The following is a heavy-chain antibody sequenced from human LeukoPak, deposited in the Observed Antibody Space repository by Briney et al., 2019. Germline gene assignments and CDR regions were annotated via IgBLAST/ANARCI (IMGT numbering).Heavy chain of an antibody. CDR3: ARSDYYYDSSGYYYDSSYFQH. CDR1: GYTLTGYY. Sequence: ASVKVSCKASGYTLTGYYMHWVRQAPGQGLEWMGRINPNSGGTNYAQKFQGRVTMTRDTSISTAYMELSRLRSDDTAVYYCARSDYYYDSSGYYYDSSYFQHWGQGTLVTVSS. V-gene: IGHV1-2*06. D-gene: IGHD3-22*01. J-gene: IGHJ1*01. CDR2: INPNSGGT.